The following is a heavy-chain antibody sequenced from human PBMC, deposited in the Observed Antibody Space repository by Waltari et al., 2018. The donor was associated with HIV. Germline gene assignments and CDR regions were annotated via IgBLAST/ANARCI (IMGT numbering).Heavy chain of an antibody. D-gene: IGHD5-18*01. CDR1: GFSFSDYY. V-gene: IGHV3-11*01. J-gene: IGHJ4*02. CDR3: VRLWDTAMADEDAYYFNA. CDR2: LSGSGTTV. Sequence: QVQVVESGGGLVKPGGSLRLSCIASGFSFSDYYMSWIRQAPGKGLQWVSYLSGSGTTVYYEESVRGRFSISRDNAKNSLFLHLTSLRVEDTATYYCVRLWDTAMADEDAYYFNAWGQGTLVTVSS.